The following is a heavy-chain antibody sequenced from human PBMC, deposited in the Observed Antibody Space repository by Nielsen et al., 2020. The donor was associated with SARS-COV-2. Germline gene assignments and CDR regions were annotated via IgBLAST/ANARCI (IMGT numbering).Heavy chain of an antibody. D-gene: IGHD2-15*01. CDR3: ARAVVVVAATWYWFDP. J-gene: IGHJ5*02. V-gene: IGHV5-10-1*01. CDR1: GYSLTTSGYGFTSYW. CDR2: IDPSDSYT. Sequence: GESLKISCKSSGYSLTTSGYGFTSYWISWVRQMPGKGLEWMGRIDPSDSYTNYSPSFQGHVTISADKSISTAYLQWSSLKASDTAMYYCARAVVVVAATWYWFDPWGQGTLVTVSS.